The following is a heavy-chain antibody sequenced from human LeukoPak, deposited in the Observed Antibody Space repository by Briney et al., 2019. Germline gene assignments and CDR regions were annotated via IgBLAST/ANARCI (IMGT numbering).Heavy chain of an antibody. CDR2: ISSSSSYI. V-gene: IGHV3-21*01. CDR1: GFTFSSYS. D-gene: IGHD2-2*01. Sequence: GGSLRLSCAASGFTFSSYSMNWVRQAPGKGLEWVSSISSSSSYIYYADSVKGRFTISRDNAKSSLYLQMNSLRAEDTAVYYCARGVVPAAIAYFDYWGQGTLVTVSS. J-gene: IGHJ4*02. CDR3: ARGVVPAAIAYFDY.